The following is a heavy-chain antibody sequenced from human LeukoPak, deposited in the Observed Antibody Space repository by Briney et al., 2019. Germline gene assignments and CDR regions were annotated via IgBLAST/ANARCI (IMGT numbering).Heavy chain of an antibody. J-gene: IGHJ4*02. D-gene: IGHD3-22*01. CDR3: ARGTYSSGASY. CDR2: ISNSGSTT. CDR1: GFTFSSYN. V-gene: IGHV3-48*02. Sequence: GGSLRLSCAASGFTFSSYNMNWVRQAPGKGLEWISYISNSGSTTYYADSVKGRFTISRDNAKNSLYLQMHSLRDEDTAVYFCARGTYSSGASYWGQGTLVTVSS.